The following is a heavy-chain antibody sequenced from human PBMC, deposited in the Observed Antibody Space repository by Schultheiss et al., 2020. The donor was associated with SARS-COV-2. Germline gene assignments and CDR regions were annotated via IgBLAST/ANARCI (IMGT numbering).Heavy chain of an antibody. D-gene: IGHD3-3*01. V-gene: IGHV4-30-4*01. CDR3: ARYYYDGTGDNWFDP. J-gene: IGHJ5*02. CDR2: IYHSGDT. CDR1: GGSINSDDYH. Sequence: SETLSLTCTVSGGSINSDDYHWSWIRQPPGKGLEWVGSIYHSGDTHYNPSLKSRATISVDTAKNQFSLQLSSVTAADTAVYYCARYYYDGTGDNWFDPWGQGIQVTVSS.